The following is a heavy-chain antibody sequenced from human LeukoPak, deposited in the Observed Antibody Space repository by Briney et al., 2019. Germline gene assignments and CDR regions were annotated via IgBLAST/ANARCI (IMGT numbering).Heavy chain of an antibody. Sequence: SVKVSCKASGGTFSSYAISWGRQAPGQGLEWMGGIIPIFGTANYAQKFQGRVTITTDESTSTAYMELSSLRSEDTAVYYCARTYTAAGMDYYYYMDVWGKGTTVTVSS. CDR3: ARTYTAAGMDYYYYMDV. J-gene: IGHJ6*03. CDR1: GGTFSSYA. V-gene: IGHV1-69*05. D-gene: IGHD6-13*01. CDR2: IIPIFGTA.